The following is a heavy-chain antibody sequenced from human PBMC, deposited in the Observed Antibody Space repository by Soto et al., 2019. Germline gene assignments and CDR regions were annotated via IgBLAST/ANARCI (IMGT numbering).Heavy chain of an antibody. CDR1: GFNLNTYG. V-gene: IGHV3-30*03. CDR2: ILYDGSKK. Sequence: PGGSLRLSCVASGFNLNTYGIYWVRQAPGKGLQWVAQILYDGSKKHYADSVKGRFTISRDNSKNTLYLQMNSLKPDDTAVYYCARDRYAAATATFLDHWGQGALVTVSS. J-gene: IGHJ4*02. D-gene: IGHD2-15*01. CDR3: ARDRYAAATATFLDH.